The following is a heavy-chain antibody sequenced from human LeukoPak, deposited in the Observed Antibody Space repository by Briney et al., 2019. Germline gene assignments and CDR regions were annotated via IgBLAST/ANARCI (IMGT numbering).Heavy chain of an antibody. CDR1: GVSISSYY. CDR3: ARMGGGDHANYYMDV. CDR2: IYTSGST. D-gene: IGHD2-21*02. V-gene: IGHV4-4*07. Sequence: NPSETLSLTCTVSGVSISSYYWSWIRQPAGKGLEWIGRIYTSGSTNYNPSLKSRVTMSVDTSKNQFSLKLSSVTAADTAVYYCARMGGGDHANYYMDVWGKGTTVTISS. J-gene: IGHJ6*03.